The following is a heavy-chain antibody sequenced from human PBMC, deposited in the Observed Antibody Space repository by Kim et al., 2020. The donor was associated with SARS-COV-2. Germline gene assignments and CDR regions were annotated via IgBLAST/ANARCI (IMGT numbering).Heavy chain of an antibody. V-gene: IGHV3-30*07. D-gene: IGHD3-3*01. J-gene: IGHJ3*02. CDR3: ARDRRIFGVVIILAFDI. Sequence: GKGRFTISRDNSKNTLYLQMNSLRAEDTAVYYCARDRRIFGVVIILAFDIWGQGTMVTVSS.